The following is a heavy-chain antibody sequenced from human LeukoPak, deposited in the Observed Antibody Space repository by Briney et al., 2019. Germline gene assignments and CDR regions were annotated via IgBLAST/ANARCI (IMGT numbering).Heavy chain of an antibody. Sequence: ETLSLTCAVSGGSISSSNWWSWVRQAPGKGLEWVSAISGSGGSTYYADSVKGRFTISRDNSKNTLYLQMNSLRAEDTAVYYCAKGAITMVRGVIVNDYWGQGALVTVSS. CDR1: GGSISSSN. CDR2: ISGSGGST. V-gene: IGHV3-23*01. J-gene: IGHJ4*02. D-gene: IGHD3-10*01. CDR3: AKGAITMVRGVIVNDY.